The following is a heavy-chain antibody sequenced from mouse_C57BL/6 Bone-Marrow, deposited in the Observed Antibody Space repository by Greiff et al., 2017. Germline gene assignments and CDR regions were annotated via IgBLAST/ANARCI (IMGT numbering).Heavy chain of an antibody. D-gene: IGHD1-1*01. Sequence: QVQLQQPGAELVKPGASVKLSCKASGYTFTSYWMHWVKQRPGQGLEWIGMIHPNSGSTNYNEKFKRKATLTVDKSSSTAYMQLSSLTSEDSAVYYCARESYYYVFAYWGQGTLVTVSA. V-gene: IGHV1-64*01. J-gene: IGHJ3*01. CDR2: IHPNSGST. CDR3: ARESYYYVFAY. CDR1: GYTFTSYW.